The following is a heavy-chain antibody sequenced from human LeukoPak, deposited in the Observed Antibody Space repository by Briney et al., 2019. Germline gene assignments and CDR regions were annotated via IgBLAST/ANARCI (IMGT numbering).Heavy chain of an antibody. CDR3: AKGGGGSCYSYFDH. V-gene: IGHV3-23*01. CDR1: GFTFSFYA. D-gene: IGHD2-15*01. J-gene: IGHJ4*02. CDR2: ISGSGGNT. Sequence: GSLRLSCAASGFTFSFYAMSWVRLAPGKGLEWVSGISGSGGNTYYADSVKGRFTISRDDSKNTLYLEMNSLRAEDTAVYYCAKGGGGSCYSYFDHWGQGTPVTVSS.